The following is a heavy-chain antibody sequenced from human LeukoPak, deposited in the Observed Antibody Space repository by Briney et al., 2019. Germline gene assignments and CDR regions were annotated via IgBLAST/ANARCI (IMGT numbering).Heavy chain of an antibody. CDR1: GFTFSSYA. CDR2: ISYDGSNK. V-gene: IGHV3-30*04. CDR3: ARIDSSGYDY. J-gene: IGHJ4*02. Sequence: QAGGSPRLSCAASGFTFSSYAMHWVRQAPGKGLEWVAVISYDGSNKYYADSVKGRFTISRDNSKNTLYLQMNSLRAEDTAVYYCARIDSSGYDYWGQGTLVTVSS. D-gene: IGHD3-22*01.